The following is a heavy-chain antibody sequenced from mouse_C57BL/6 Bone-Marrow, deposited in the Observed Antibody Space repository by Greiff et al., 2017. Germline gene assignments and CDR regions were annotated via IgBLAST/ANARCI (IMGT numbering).Heavy chain of an antibody. J-gene: IGHJ4*01. D-gene: IGHD1-1*01. CDR1: GYTFTGYW. Sequence: VQLQQSGAELMKPGASVKLSCKATGYTFTGYWIEWVKQRPGHGLEWIGEILPGSGSTNYNEKFKGKATFSADTSSNTAYMQLSSLTTEDSALYYCARLSHYCGSPYYAMDYWGQGTSVTVSS. V-gene: IGHV1-9*01. CDR3: ARLSHYCGSPYYAMDY. CDR2: ILPGSGST.